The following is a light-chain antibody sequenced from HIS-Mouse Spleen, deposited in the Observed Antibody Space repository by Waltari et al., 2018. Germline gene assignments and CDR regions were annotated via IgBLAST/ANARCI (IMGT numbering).Light chain of an antibody. CDR2: DAS. CDR1: QDISNY. Sequence: DIQMTPSPSPLSASVGASVTITCQASQDISNYLNWYQQKPGKAPKLLIYDASNLGTGVPSRFSGMGAGTEFAFTISSQQPEDIAAYDCQQYENLPCTFDPGTKVDIK. V-gene: IGKV1-33*01. CDR3: QQYENLPCT. J-gene: IGKJ3*01.